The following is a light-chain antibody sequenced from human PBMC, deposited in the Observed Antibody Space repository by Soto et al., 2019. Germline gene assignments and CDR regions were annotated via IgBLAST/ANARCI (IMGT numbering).Light chain of an antibody. J-gene: IGKJ1*01. CDR2: DAS. Sequence: EIVLTQSPATLSLSPGERATLSCRASQSIRTYLAWYQQKPGQAPRLLISDASSRATGIPARFSGSGSGTDFTLTISSLEPDDFAIYYCQQRSNWPRTFGQGTKVEIK. CDR1: QSIRTY. CDR3: QQRSNWPRT. V-gene: IGKV3-11*01.